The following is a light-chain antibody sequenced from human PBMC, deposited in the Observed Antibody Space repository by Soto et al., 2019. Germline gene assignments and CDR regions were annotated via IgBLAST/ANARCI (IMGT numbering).Light chain of an antibody. CDR1: QSVSGW. CDR3: QQYNSYPWT. J-gene: IGKJ1*01. V-gene: IGKV1-5*01. Sequence: DIQMPQSPSTLSASVGDTVTVTCRASQSVSGWLAWYQQKPGKAPKLLIYDASSLESGVPSRFSGSGSGTEFTLTISSLQPDDFATYYCQQYNSYPWTFGQGTKVDIK. CDR2: DAS.